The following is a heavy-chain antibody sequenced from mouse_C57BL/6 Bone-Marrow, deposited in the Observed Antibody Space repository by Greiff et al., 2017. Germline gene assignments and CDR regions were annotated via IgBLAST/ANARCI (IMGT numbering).Heavy chain of an antibody. J-gene: IGHJ2*01. CDR2: IRNKANGYTT. V-gene: IGHV7-3*01. D-gene: IGHD1-1*01. CDR1: GFTFTDYY. CDR3: ARNYGSSLCYFDY. Sequence: EVQGVESGGGLVQPGGSLSLSCAASGFTFTDYYMSWVRQPPGKALEWLGFIRNKANGYTTEYSASVKGRFTISRENSQSSHYIQMNALRAEDSATYYCARNYGSSLCYFDYWGQGTTLTVSS.